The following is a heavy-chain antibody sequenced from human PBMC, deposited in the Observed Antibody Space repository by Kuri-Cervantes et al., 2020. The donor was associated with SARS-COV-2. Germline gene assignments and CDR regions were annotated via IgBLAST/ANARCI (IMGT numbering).Heavy chain of an antibody. D-gene: IGHD2-2*01. CDR2: INPNSGGT. Sequence: ASVKVSCKASGYTFTSYDINWVRQAPGQGLEWMGWINPNSGGTNYAQKFQGRVTMTRDTSISTAYMELSRLRSDDTAVYYCACTKVVPAATARLDYWGQGTLVTVSS. CDR1: GYTFTSYD. J-gene: IGHJ4*02. V-gene: IGHV1-2*02. CDR3: ACTKVVPAATARLDY.